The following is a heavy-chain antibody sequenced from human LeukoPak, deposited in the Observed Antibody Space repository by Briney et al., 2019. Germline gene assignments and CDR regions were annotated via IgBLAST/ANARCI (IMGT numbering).Heavy chain of an antibody. V-gene: IGHV4-30-2*01. CDR1: GGSISSGGYS. Sequence: SETLSLTCAVSGGSISSGGYSWSWIRQPPGRGLEGIGYIYHSGSTYYNPSLKSRVTISVDRSKNQFSLKLSSVTAADTAVYYCARDIYDSSGYYHDYWGQGTLVTVSS. CDR3: ARDIYDSSGYYHDY. CDR2: IYHSGST. J-gene: IGHJ4*02. D-gene: IGHD3-22*01.